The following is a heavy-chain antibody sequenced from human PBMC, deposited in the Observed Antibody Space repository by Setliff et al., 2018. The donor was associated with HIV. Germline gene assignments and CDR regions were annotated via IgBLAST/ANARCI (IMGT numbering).Heavy chain of an antibody. D-gene: IGHD4-17*01. Sequence: PSETLSLTCAVSGGSFTHDYWTWIRQAPGKGLEWIGEIDHTGRTDYSPSLKSRVTISIGASKFQFSLKLNSATAADTAVYYCAIPPLESTVTTANYFESWGQGILVTVSS. CDR3: AIPPLESTVTTANYFES. J-gene: IGHJ4*02. CDR2: IDHTGRT. CDR1: GGSFTHDY. V-gene: IGHV4-34*01.